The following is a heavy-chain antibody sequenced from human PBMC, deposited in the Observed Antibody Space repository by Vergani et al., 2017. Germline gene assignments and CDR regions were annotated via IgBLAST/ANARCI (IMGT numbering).Heavy chain of an antibody. V-gene: IGHV1-3*04. D-gene: IGHD5-18*01. CDR1: GYTFTSYA. CDR3: ARDEVSYGYYYYGMDV. Sequence: QVQLVQSGAEVKKPGASVKVSCKASGYTFTSYAMHWVRQAPGQRLEWMGWINTGNGNTKYSQKFQGRVTITADESTSTAYMELSSLRSEDTAVYYCARDEVSYGYYYYGMDVWGQGTTVTVSS. J-gene: IGHJ6*02. CDR2: INTGNGNT.